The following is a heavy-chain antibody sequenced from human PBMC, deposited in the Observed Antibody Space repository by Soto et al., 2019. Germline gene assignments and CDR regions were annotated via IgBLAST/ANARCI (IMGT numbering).Heavy chain of an antibody. J-gene: IGHJ5*02. CDR2: IIPSFGTA. Sequence: QVQLVQSGAEVKKPGSSVKVSCKASGGTFSSYAISWVRQAPGQGLEWMGGIIPSFGTANYAQKFQGRVTITAAESTSTAYMELSSLRSEDTDVYYCARGLSSGSYYSWFDPWGQGTLVTVSS. V-gene: IGHV1-69*01. CDR1: GGTFSSYA. CDR3: ARGLSSGSYYSWFDP. D-gene: IGHD1-26*01.